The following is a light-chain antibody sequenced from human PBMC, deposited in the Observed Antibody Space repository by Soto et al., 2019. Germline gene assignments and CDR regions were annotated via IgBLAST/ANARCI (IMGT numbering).Light chain of an antibody. V-gene: IGLV2-8*01. CDR1: SSDVGGYNY. J-gene: IGLJ3*02. Sequence: QSALTQPPSASGSPGQSVTISCTGTSSDVGGYNYVSWYQQHPGKAPKLMIYEVSKRPSGVPDRFSGSKSGKTASLTVSGLQAEDEADYYCSSYAGSNNLVFGGVTKLTVL. CDR3: SSYAGSNNLV. CDR2: EVS.